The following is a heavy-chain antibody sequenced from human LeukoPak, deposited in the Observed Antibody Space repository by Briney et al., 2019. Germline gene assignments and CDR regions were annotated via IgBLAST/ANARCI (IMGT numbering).Heavy chain of an antibody. CDR1: GGSFSGHY. J-gene: IGHJ4*02. Sequence: SETLSLTCAVYGGSFSGHYWSWIRQPPGKGLEWIGEINHSGSTNYNPPLKSRVTISVDTSKNQFSLKLSSVTAADTAVYYCAGENTFGGVIVLPSSFDYWGQGTLVTVSS. V-gene: IGHV4-34*01. D-gene: IGHD3-16*02. CDR2: INHSGST. CDR3: AGENTFGGVIVLPSSFDY.